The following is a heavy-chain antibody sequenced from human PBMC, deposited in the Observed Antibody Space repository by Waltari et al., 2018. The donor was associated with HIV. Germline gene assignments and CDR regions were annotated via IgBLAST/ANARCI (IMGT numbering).Heavy chain of an antibody. CDR3: AIPGSGLYPTPLDL. J-gene: IGHJ5*02. Sequence: EVQVLESGGTLVQPGGSLRVSCASSGFAFGNHAVSWVRQAAGQGLEWVSAISKSGDRTYYADSVRGRFTISRDNSKNTLSLQMNSLRVEDTAVYYCAIPGSGLYPTPLDLWGQGTLVTV. D-gene: IGHD2-2*02. CDR1: GFAFGNHA. CDR2: ISKSGDRT. V-gene: IGHV3-23*01.